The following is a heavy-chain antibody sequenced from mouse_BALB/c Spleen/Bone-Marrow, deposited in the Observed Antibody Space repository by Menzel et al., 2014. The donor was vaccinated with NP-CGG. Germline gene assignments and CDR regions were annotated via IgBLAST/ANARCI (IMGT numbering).Heavy chain of an antibody. CDR1: GFTFSSFG. J-gene: IGHJ2*01. V-gene: IGHV5-17*02. CDR2: ISSGSSTI. Sequence: EVKLVESGGGLVQPGRSRKLSCAASGFTFSSFGMHWVRQAPEKGLEWVAYISSGSSTIYYADTVMGRFTISRDNPKNTLFLQMTSLRSEDTAMYYCARSGSSSGYFDYWGQGTTLTVSS. CDR3: ARSGSSSGYFDY. D-gene: IGHD1-1*01.